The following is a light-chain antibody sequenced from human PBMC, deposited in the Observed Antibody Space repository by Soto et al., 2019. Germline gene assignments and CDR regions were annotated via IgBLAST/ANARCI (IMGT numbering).Light chain of an antibody. Sequence: EIVLPQSPATLSLSPGERAILYCRAIQSVSTFLAWFQQKPGQPPRLLIYNASNRTTGTPARFSGSGSGTDFTLTISSPEPEVLAVDDGQHRGDWPPITFRLGIGLVIK. CDR3: QHRGDWPPIT. CDR1: QSVSTF. J-gene: IGKJ5*01. CDR2: NAS. V-gene: IGKV3-11*01.